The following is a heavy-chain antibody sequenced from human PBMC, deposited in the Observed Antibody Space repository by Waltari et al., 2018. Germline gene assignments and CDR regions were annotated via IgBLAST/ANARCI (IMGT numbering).Heavy chain of an antibody. Sequence: QLQLQESGSGLVKPSQTLSLTCAVSGASISSGGYSWTWIRQPPGKGLEWIGYIYQSGTTSYNPSLGSRVTISADRSKNQFSLNLTSVTAADAAVYYCARSAAISDRIFDYWGQGTLVTVSS. CDR3: ARSAAISDRIFDY. J-gene: IGHJ4*02. CDR1: GASISSGGYS. CDR2: IYQSGTT. V-gene: IGHV4-30-2*01. D-gene: IGHD2-15*01.